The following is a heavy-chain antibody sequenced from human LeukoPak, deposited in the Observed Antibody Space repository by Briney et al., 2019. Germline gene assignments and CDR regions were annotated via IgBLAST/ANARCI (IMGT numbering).Heavy chain of an antibody. V-gene: IGHV3-74*01. CDR1: GFTFSSYW. D-gene: IGHD5-18*01. CDR3: ARDTPHGQLWLD. J-gene: IGHJ4*02. Sequence: GGSLRLSCAASGFTFSSYWMHWVRQAPGKGLVWVSRINSDGSSTTYADSVKGRFTISRDNAKNSLYLRMNSLGAEDTAVYYCARDTPHGQLWLDWGQGTLVTVSS. CDR2: INSDGSST.